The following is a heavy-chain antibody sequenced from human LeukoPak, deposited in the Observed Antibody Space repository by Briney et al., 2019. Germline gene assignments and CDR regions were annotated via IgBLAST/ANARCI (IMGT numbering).Heavy chain of an antibody. V-gene: IGHV4-4*09. D-gene: IGHD3-22*01. Sequence: SETLSLTCTVSGGSLSSYYWRWLRQPPGKGLEWIGYIYTSGSTNYNPSLKSRVTIAVDTSKNQFSLKLSSVTAADTAVYYCARAETYYYDSSGYFDYWGQGTLVTVSS. CDR1: GGSLSSYY. CDR2: IYTSGST. CDR3: ARAETYYYDSSGYFDY. J-gene: IGHJ4*02.